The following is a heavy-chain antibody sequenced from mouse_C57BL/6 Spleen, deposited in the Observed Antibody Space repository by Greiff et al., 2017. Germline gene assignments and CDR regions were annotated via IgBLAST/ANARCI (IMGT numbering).Heavy chain of an antibody. CDR3: ARFSSSGYVNY. CDR1: GYTFTSYW. Sequence: QVQLQQPGAELVMPGASVKLSCKASGYTFTSYWMHWVKQRPGQGLEWIGEIDPSDSYTNYNQKFKGKSTLTVDKSSSTAYMQLSSLTSEDSAVYYCARFSSSGYVNYWGQGTTLTVSS. CDR2: IDPSDSYT. V-gene: IGHV1-69*01. J-gene: IGHJ2*01. D-gene: IGHD3-2*02.